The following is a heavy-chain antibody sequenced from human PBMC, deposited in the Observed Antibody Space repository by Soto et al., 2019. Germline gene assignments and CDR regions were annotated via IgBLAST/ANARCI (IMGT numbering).Heavy chain of an antibody. Sequence: SVKVSCKASGVTFSRQGMRWVRQAPGQGLEWMGGIIPIFGTPQYAEKFQDRVTITADESTSTDYMELSSLTSEDTAVYYCATNEGRDGYSFDYWGQGALVTLSS. CDR3: ATNEGRDGYSFDY. CDR2: IIPIFGTP. D-gene: IGHD5-12*01. V-gene: IGHV1-69*13. J-gene: IGHJ4*02. CDR1: GVTFSRQG.